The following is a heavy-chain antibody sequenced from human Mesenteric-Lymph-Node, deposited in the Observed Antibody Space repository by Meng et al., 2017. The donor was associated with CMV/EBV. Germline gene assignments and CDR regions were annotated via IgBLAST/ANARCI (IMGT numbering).Heavy chain of an antibody. V-gene: IGHV3-21*01. CDR1: GFTFNKYS. D-gene: IGHD3-3*01. Sequence: GESLKISCAASGFTFNKYSMNWVRQAPGKGLEWVSSISSSTYMYYADSVKGRFTISRDNAKNSLYLQMNSLRAEDTAVYYCARVDFGVVTYFACWGQGTLVTVSS. J-gene: IGHJ4*02. CDR3: ARVDFGVVTYFAC. CDR2: ISSSTYM.